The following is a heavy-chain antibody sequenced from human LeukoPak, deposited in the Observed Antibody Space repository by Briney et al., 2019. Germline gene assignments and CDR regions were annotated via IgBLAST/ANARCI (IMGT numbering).Heavy chain of an antibody. CDR3: AREVGYSSSYYGRFDP. J-gene: IGHJ5*02. CDR1: GYTFTGYY. CDR2: VNPNNGVP. D-gene: IGHD3-22*01. V-gene: IGHV1-2*06. Sequence: ASVKVSCKASGYTFTGYYMHWVRQATGQGLEWMGRVNPNNGVPNYAQKFQGRVTMTRDTAISTAYMELSSLRSDDTAVYFCAREVGYSSSYYGRFDPWGQGTLVTVSS.